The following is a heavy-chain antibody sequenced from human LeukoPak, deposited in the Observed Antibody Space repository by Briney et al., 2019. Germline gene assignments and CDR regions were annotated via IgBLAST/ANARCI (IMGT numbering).Heavy chain of an antibody. CDR3: ATTVTTQAPWYFDL. J-gene: IGHJ2*01. V-gene: IGHV1-24*01. CDR2: FDPEDGET. CDR1: GYTLTELS. Sequence: ASVKVSCKVSGYTLTELSMHWVRQAPGKGLEWMGGFDPEDGETIYAQKFQGRVTMTEDTSTDTAYMELSSLRSEDTAVYYCATTVTTQAPWYFDLWGRGTLVTVSS. D-gene: IGHD4-17*01.